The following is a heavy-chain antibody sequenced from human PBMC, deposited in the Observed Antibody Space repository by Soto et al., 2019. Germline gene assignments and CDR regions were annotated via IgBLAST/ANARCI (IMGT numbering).Heavy chain of an antibody. CDR1: GYTFTNHG. J-gene: IGHJ4*02. Sequence: QVQLVQSGAEVKKPGASVKVSCKASGYTFTNHGISWVRQAPGQGLEWLGWISGHNGNIKYAQRLQGRVTMTTDTSTSTAYMELRSLKSDDTAVYYCARDLYPLAYYFDYWGQGTLVTVSS. V-gene: IGHV1-18*01. CDR3: ARDLYPLAYYFDY. CDR2: ISGHNGNI.